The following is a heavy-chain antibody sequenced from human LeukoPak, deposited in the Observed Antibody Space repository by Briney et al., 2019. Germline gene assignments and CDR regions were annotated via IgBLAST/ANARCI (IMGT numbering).Heavy chain of an antibody. CDR1: GGTFSSYA. CDR3: ARDCSSTSCYLDYYYCGMDV. CDR2: IIPIFGTA. D-gene: IGHD2-2*01. J-gene: IGHJ6*02. V-gene: IGHV1-69*01. Sequence: ASVKVSCKASGGTFSSYAISWVRQAPGQGLEWMGGIIPIFGTANYAQKFQGRVTITADESTSTAYMELSSLRSEDTAVYYCARDCSSTSCYLDYYYCGMDVWGQGTTVTVSS.